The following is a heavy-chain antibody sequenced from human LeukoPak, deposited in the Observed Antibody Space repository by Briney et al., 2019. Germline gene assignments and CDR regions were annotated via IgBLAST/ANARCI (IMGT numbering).Heavy chain of an antibody. CDR3: VRDTHYYDSSGYSENYCFDS. V-gene: IGHV4-4*07. Sequence: SGTLSLTCTVSGDSITKYYWNWIRQPAGEGLEWIGRIYASGYTNYNPSLKSRVTMSIDTSKNQFSLKLTSLSAADTAVYYCVRDTHYYDSSGYSENYCFDSWGQGTLVTVSS. CDR2: IYASGYT. D-gene: IGHD3-22*01. J-gene: IGHJ4*02. CDR1: GDSITKYY.